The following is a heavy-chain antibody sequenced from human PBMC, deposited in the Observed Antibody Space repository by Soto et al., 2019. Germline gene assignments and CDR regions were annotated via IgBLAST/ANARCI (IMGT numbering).Heavy chain of an antibody. CDR3: AGGSGGSRADTWFDP. V-gene: IGHV4-61*01. CDR1: SGSVSSGSYY. D-gene: IGHD2-15*01. J-gene: IGHJ5*02. CDR2: IYYSGST. Sequence: SETLSLTCTVSSGSVSSGSYYWSWIRQPPGKGLEWIGYIYYSGSTNYNPSLKSRVTISVDTSKNQFSLKLSSVTAADTAVYYCAGGSGGSRADTWFDPWGQGTLVTSPQ.